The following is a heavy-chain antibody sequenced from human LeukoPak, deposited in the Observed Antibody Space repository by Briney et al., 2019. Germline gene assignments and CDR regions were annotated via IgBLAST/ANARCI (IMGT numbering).Heavy chain of an antibody. J-gene: IGHJ6*02. V-gene: IGHV4-59*01. D-gene: IGHD6-13*01. Sequence: SETLSLTCAVYGGSISSYYWSWIRQPPGKGLEWIGYIYYSGSTNYNPSLKSRVTISVDTSKNQFSLKLSSVTAADTAVYYCARARIAAAALDVWGQGTTVTVSS. CDR2: IYYSGST. CDR3: ARARIAAAALDV. CDR1: GGSISSYY.